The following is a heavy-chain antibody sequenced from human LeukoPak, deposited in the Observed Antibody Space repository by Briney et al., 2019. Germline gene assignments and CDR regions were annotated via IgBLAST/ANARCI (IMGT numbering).Heavy chain of an antibody. J-gene: IGHJ4*02. CDR3: ADGSSGYFDY. D-gene: IGHD3-10*01. CDR1: AGTFSSYA. CDR2: IIPIFGTA. V-gene: IGHV1-69*05. Sequence: SVKVSCKASAGTFSSYAISWVRQAPGQGLEWMGRIIPIFGTANYAQKFQGRVTITTDESTSTAYMELSSLRSEDTAVYYCADGSSGYFDYWGQGTLVTVSS.